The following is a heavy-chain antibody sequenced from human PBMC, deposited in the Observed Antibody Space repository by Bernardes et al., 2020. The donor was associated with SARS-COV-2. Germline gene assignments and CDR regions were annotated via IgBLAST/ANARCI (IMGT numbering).Heavy chain of an antibody. CDR2: IYYSGST. J-gene: IGHJ2*01. CDR3: ARDYGYGDSVVWYFDL. D-gene: IGHD4-17*01. V-gene: IGHV4-61*01. Sequence: SETLSLTCTVSGGSVSSGSYYWSWIRQPPGKGLEWIGYIYYSGSTNYNPSLKSRVTISVDTSKNQFSLKLSSVTAADTAVYYCARDYGYGDSVVWYFDLWGRGTLVTVSS. CDR1: GGSVSSGSYY.